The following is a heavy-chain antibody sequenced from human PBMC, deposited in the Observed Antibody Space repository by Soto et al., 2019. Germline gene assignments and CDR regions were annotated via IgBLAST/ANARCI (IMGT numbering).Heavy chain of an antibody. J-gene: IGHJ3*02. CDR1: GYTFIAYY. CDR2: IIPISGGT. CDR3: ARGAYSNAFDI. Sequence: ASVKVSCKASGYTFIAYYIHWVRQAPGQGLEWMGWIIPISGGTNYAQKFQDRVTMTRDTSISTAYMELSSLRSDDTAVYYCARGAYSNAFDIWGQGTMVTVSS. D-gene: IGHD2-15*01. V-gene: IGHV1-2*02.